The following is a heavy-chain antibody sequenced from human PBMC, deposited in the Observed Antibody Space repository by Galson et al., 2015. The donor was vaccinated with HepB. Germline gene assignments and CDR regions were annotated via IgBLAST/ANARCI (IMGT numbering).Heavy chain of an antibody. V-gene: IGHV3-23*01. CDR3: AKDPSRITIFGVVPWWY. J-gene: IGHJ4*02. CDR1: GFTFSSYA. CDR2: ISGNGGST. D-gene: IGHD3-3*01. Sequence: SLRLSCAASGFTFSSYAMSWVRQAPGKGLEWVSAISGNGGSTYYADSVKVRFTISRDNSKNTLYLQMNSLRVEDTAVYYCAKDPSRITIFGVVPWWYWGQGTLVTVSS.